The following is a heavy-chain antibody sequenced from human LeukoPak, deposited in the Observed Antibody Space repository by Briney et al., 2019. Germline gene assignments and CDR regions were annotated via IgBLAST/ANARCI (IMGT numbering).Heavy chain of an antibody. CDR1: GFTFSNYA. Sequence: PGGSLRLSCAASGFTFSNYAIHWVRQAPGQGLHWVSTIYSAGHTCYADSVKGRFTISRDNSKSTVFLQMSSLRAEDTAVYYCAKDQFGGYGSIDYWGQGILVIVSS. D-gene: IGHD5-12*01. CDR2: IYSAGHT. V-gene: IGHV3-23*01. CDR3: AKDQFGGYGSIDY. J-gene: IGHJ4*02.